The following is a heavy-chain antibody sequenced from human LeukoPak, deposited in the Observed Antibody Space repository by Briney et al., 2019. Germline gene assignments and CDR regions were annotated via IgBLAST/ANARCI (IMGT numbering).Heavy chain of an antibody. CDR3: AKSGLNRFDH. CDR2: ISSSSSYI. CDR1: GFNFNRYW. Sequence: GGSLRLSCAASGFNFNRYWMTWIRQAPGKGLEWVPSISSSSSYISYADSVKGRFTISRDNAKNSLYLQMNSLRAEDTAVYYCAKSGLNRFDHWGQGTLVTVSS. J-gene: IGHJ4*02. D-gene: IGHD2-15*01. V-gene: IGHV3-21*04.